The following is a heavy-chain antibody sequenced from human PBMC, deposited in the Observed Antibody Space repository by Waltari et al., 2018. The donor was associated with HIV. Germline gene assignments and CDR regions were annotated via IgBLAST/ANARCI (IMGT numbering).Heavy chain of an antibody. CDR1: GFTFDTFS. J-gene: IGHJ6*01. V-gene: IGHV3-21*02. CDR3: ARSIPNTADSRYYGMDV. CDR2: ISSGGGYI. Sequence: VQLMESGGGLFRPGGSLRLSCVVSGFTFDTFSMHWVRQAPGKGLEWVSSISSGGGYIYYADSVKGRFTISRDNAKDSLFLQMDSLGVEDTAVYFCARSIPNTADSRYYGMDVWGQGTAVTVSS. D-gene: IGHD3-22*01.